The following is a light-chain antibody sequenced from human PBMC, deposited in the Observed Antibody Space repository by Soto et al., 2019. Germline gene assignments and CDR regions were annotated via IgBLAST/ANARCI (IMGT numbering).Light chain of an antibody. J-gene: IGKJ4*01. Sequence: DIVMTQSPDSLAVSLGERATINCKTSQSVLFSSNNKNYLAWFQQKPGQPPKLHMYWTSTRESGVHDRFSGSGSGTDFNHTISRLQAEYGAVYYCQKTLSRVTFGGGTKVEIK. CDR2: WTS. V-gene: IGKV4-1*01. CDR1: QSVLFSSNNKNY. CDR3: QKTLSRVT.